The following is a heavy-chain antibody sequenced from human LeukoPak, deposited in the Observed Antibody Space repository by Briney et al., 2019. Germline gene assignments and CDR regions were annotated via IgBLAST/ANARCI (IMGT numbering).Heavy chain of an antibody. CDR1: GYSFASYW. V-gene: IGHV1-3*01. CDR2: INAGNENT. J-gene: IGHJ4*02. D-gene: IGHD3-16*01. Sequence: GESLKISCKGSGYSFASYWIGWVRQAPGQRLEWMGWINAGNENTKYSQKFQGRVSITRDTSASTAYMELSSLTSEDTAVYYCARDLYGDYFDYWGQGTLVTVSS. CDR3: ARDLYGDYFDY.